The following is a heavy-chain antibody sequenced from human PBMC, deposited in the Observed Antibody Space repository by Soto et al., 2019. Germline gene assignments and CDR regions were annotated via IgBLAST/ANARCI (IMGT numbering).Heavy chain of an antibody. J-gene: IGHJ4*02. CDR2: IIPIFGTA. CDR3: ARVGPITMIERHPLDY. V-gene: IGHV1-69*01. Sequence: QVQLVQSGAEVKKPGSSVKVSCKASGGSFNSYAFSWVRQAPGQGLEWMGGIIPIFGTANYAQQFQGRVTITADESTSTAYLELNSLRSEDTAVYYCARVGPITMIERHPLDYWGQGTLVTVSS. CDR1: GGSFNSYA. D-gene: IGHD3-22*01.